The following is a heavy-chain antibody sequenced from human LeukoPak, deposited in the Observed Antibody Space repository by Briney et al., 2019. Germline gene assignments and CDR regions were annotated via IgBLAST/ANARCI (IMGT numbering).Heavy chain of an antibody. CDR2: ISYDGSNK. J-gene: IGHJ2*01. D-gene: IGHD6-19*01. V-gene: IGHV3-30*18. CDR3: AKDLGGGSGCYDL. Sequence: SGGSLRLSCAASGFTFSNYEMNWVRQAPGKGLEWVAIISYDGSNKYCADSVQGRFTISRDNSKNTLYLQMNSLRAEDTAVYYCAKDLGGGSGCYDLWGRGTLVTVSS. CDR1: GFTFSNYE.